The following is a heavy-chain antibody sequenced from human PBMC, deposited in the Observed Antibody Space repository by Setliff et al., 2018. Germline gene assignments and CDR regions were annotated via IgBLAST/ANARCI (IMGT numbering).Heavy chain of an antibody. V-gene: IGHV1-2*02. J-gene: IGHJ1*01. D-gene: IGHD6-13*01. CDR1: GYTFTGYY. CDR3: ARGTSSSSWPEYFQH. CDR2: INPNTGGT. Sequence: ASVKVSCKASGYTFTGYYMHWVRQAPGQGLEWMGWINPNTGGTNYAQKFQGRVTMTRDTSISTAYMELSRLRSDDTAVYYCARGTSSSSWPEYFQHWGQGTLVTVTS.